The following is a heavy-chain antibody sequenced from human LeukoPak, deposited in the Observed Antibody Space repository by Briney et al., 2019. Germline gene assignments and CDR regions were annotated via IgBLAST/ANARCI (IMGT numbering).Heavy chain of an antibody. Sequence: ASVKVSCKVSGYTLTPLSMHWVTQAPGKGLEWRGGFDPEDGETIYAQKFQGRVTMTQDTSTDTAYMELSRLRTEDTAVYYCATPLVLLWFGELSRWGQGTLVTVSS. D-gene: IGHD3-10*01. J-gene: IGHJ4*02. V-gene: IGHV1-24*01. CDR2: FDPEDGET. CDR1: GYTLTPLS. CDR3: ATPLVLLWFGELSR.